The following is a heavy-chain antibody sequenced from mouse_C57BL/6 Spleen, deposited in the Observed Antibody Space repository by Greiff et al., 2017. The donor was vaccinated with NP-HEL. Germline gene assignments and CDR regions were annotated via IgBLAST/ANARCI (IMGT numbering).Heavy chain of an antibody. CDR1: GYTFTSYD. Sequence: QVQLKQSGPELVKPGASVKLSCKASGYTFTSYDINRVKQRPGQGLEWIGWIYPRDGSTKYNEKFKGKATLTVDTSSSTAYMELHSLTSEDSAVYFCARSGTTVVAPLDFDVWGTGTTVTVSS. D-gene: IGHD1-1*01. V-gene: IGHV1-85*01. J-gene: IGHJ1*03. CDR3: ARSGTTVVAPLDFDV. CDR2: IYPRDGST.